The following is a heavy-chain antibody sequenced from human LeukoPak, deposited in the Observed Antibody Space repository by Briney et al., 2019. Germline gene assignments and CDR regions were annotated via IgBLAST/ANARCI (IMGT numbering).Heavy chain of an antibody. CDR1: GFTVSSNY. V-gene: IGHV3-53*01. D-gene: IGHD5-12*01. CDR2: IYSGGST. CDR3: ARANTSGYDSPFDY. Sequence: GGSLRLSCAASGFTVSSNYMSWVRQAPGKGLEWVSVIYSGGSTYYADSVKGRFTISRDNSKNTLYLQVNSLRAEDTAVYYCARANTSGYDSPFDYWGQGTLVTVSS. J-gene: IGHJ4*02.